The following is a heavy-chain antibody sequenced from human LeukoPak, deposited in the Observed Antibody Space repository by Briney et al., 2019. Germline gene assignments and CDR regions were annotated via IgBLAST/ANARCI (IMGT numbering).Heavy chain of an antibody. J-gene: IGHJ4*02. V-gene: IGHV3-43*01. CDR2: LSWDGGST. Sequence: GGSLRLSCAASGFTFDDYTLHWVRQAPGKGLEWVSLLSWDGGSTYYADSVKGRFTISRDNIKNSLYLQMNSLRTEDTALYYCAKDRDSSGWYGDYYFDYWGQGTLVTVSS. CDR3: AKDRDSSGWYGDYYFDY. CDR1: GFTFDDYT. D-gene: IGHD6-19*01.